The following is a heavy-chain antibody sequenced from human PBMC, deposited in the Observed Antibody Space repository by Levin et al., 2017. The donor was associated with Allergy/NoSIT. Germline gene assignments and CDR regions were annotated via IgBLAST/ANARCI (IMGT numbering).Heavy chain of an antibody. CDR3: ANEEKGADFWSGWIEY. Sequence: GGSLRLSCAASGFPFSSYGIHWVRQAPGKGLEWVALIAYDGSNKYYADSVKGRFTISRDNSKNTLYLQMNSLRAEDTAIYYCANEEKGADFWSGWIEYWGQGTLVTVSS. CDR1: GFPFSSYG. J-gene: IGHJ4*02. D-gene: IGHD3-3*01. CDR2: IAYDGSNK. V-gene: IGHV3-30*18.